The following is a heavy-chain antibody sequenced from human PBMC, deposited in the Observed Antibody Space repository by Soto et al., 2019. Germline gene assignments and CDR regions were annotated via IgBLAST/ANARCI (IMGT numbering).Heavy chain of an antibody. CDR3: TRGGVSARTFDY. CDR1: EYSITNYW. V-gene: IGHV5-51*01. CDR2: IYPDDSDT. Sequence: GQSLKVSFKASEYSITNYWIGWVRQMPGQGLEWMGIIYPDDSDTRYSPSFQGQVTISADKSISTAYLQWSSLKASDTAMYYCTRGGVSARTFDYCGQGSLVTVSS. D-gene: IGHD6-6*01. J-gene: IGHJ4*02.